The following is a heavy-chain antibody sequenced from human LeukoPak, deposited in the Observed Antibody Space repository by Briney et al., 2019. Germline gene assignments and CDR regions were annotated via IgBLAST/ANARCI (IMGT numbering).Heavy chain of an antibody. J-gene: IGHJ4*02. CDR1: GVSINTCCYY. Sequence: SGTLSLTCDVSGVSINTCCYYWTWIRQPPGKGLEWIGYKYYSGSTRYNSSLRSRLTISLDTSKNQFSLRLTSVTAADTAVYYCARGRSYGFDFDSWGPGTLVIFSS. D-gene: IGHD5-18*01. V-gene: IGHV4-61*01. CDR2: KYYSGST. CDR3: ARGRSYGFDFDS.